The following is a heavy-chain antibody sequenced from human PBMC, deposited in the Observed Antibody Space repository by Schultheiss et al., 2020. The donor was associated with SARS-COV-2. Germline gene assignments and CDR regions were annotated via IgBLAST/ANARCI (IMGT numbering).Heavy chain of an antibody. CDR1: GGSFSGYY. V-gene: IGHV4-34*01. Sequence: SETLSLTCAVYGGSFSGYYWSWIRQPPGKGLEWIGEINHSGSTNYNPSLKSRVTISVDTSKNQFSLKLSSVTAADTAVYYCARSDSSGSRPDFDHWGQGTLVTVSS. J-gene: IGHJ4*02. CDR2: INHSGST. CDR3: ARSDSSGSRPDFDH. D-gene: IGHD6-19*01.